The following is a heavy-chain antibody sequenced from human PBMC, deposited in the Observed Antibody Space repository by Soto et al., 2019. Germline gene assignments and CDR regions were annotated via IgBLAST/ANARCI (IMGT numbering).Heavy chain of an antibody. Sequence: GGSLRLSCAASGFTFSSYGMHWVRQARGKGLEWVAVISYDGSNKYYADSVKGRFTISRDNSKNTLYLQMNGLRAEDTAVYYCAKDLRTDYYFYYGLVVWGQGTTVTVSS. CDR3: AKDLRTDYYFYYGLVV. V-gene: IGHV3-30*18. CDR2: ISYDGSNK. J-gene: IGHJ6*02. CDR1: GFTFSSYG. D-gene: IGHD4-17*01.